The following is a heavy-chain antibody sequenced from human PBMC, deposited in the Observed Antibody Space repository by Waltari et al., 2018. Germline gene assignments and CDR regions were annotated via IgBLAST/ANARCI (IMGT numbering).Heavy chain of an antibody. CDR3: ARHHDEGSRSGIQQYFDY. CDR2: IYYSGST. J-gene: IGHJ4*02. Sequence: QLQLQESGPGLVKPSETLSLTCTVSGGSISSSSYYWGWIRQPPGRGLEWIGSIYYSGSTYYNPSLKSRVTISVDTSKNQFSLKLSSVTAADTAVYYCARHHDEGSRSGIQQYFDYWGQGTLVTVSS. V-gene: IGHV4-39*01. CDR1: GGSISSSSYY. D-gene: IGHD3-22*01.